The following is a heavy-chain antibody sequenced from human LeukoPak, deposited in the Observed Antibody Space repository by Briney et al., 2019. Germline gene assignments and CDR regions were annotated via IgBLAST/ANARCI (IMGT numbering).Heavy chain of an antibody. J-gene: IGHJ4*02. Sequence: GGSLRLSCAASGFTFSSYAMSWVRQAPGKGLEWVSAISGSGGSTYYADSVKGRFTISRDNAKNSLYLQMNSLRAEDTAVYYCIVVVVMMGYWGQGTLVTVSS. CDR1: GFTFSSYA. V-gene: IGHV3-23*01. CDR2: ISGSGGST. D-gene: IGHD3-22*01. CDR3: IVVVVMMGY.